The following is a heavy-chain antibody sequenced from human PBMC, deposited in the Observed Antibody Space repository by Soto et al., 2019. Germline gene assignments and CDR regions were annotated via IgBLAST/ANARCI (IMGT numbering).Heavy chain of an antibody. CDR1: GFTFSSYA. CDR2: ISVSGGSA. CDR3: AKDTGGVYDSSGYYPYYYYYGMDV. V-gene: IGHV3-23*01. J-gene: IGHJ6*02. D-gene: IGHD3-22*01. Sequence: PGGSLRLSCAASGFTFSSYAMSWVRQAPGKGLEWVSAISVSGGSAYYADSVKGRFTISRDNSKNTLYLQMNSLRAEDTAVYYCAKDTGGVYDSSGYYPYYYYYGMDVWGQGTTVTVSS.